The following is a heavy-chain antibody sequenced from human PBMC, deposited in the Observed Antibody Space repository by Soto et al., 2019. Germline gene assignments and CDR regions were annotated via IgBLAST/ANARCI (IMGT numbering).Heavy chain of an antibody. CDR2: ISWDGGST. V-gene: IGHV3-43*01. CDR1: GFTFYDYT. D-gene: IGHD6-6*01. CDR3: AKDVIAARPYYYFGFDV. Sequence: EVRLVQSGGVVAQPGGSLRLSCAASGFTFYDYTMHWVRQVPGRGLEWVSLISWDGGSTYYADSVKGRFTISRDNSKNSIYLQMNSLRTDDTALYYCAKDVIAARPYYYFGFDVWGQGTTVTVSS. J-gene: IGHJ6*02.